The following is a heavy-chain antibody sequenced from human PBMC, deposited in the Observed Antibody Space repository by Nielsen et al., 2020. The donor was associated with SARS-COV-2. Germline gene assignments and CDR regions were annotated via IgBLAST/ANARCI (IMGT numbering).Heavy chain of an antibody. CDR1: GFTFSNYG. CDR3: AKSPRGSIAARPYYYYYGMDV. CDR2: ISGSGGST. D-gene: IGHD6-6*01. V-gene: IGHV3-23*01. Sequence: GGSLRLSCAASGFTFSNYGMHWVRQAPGKGLEWVSAISGSGGSTYYADSVKGRFTISRDNSKNTLYLQMNSLRAEDTAVYYCAKSPRGSIAARPYYYYYGMDVWGQGTTVTVSS. J-gene: IGHJ6*02.